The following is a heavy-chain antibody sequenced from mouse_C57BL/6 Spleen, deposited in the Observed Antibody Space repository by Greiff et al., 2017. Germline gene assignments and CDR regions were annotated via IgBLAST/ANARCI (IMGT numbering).Heavy chain of an antibody. CDR1: GYTFTEYT. V-gene: IGHV1-62-2*01. J-gene: IGHJ1*03. CDR3: ARHEAGYGSSYGWYFDV. D-gene: IGHD1-1*01. CDR2: FYPGSGSI. Sequence: QVQLQQSGAELVKPGASVKLSCKASGYTFTEYTIHWVKQRSGQGLEWIGWFYPGSGSIKYNEKFKDKATLTADKSSSTVYMELSRLTSEDSAVYFCARHEAGYGSSYGWYFDVWGTGTTVTVSS.